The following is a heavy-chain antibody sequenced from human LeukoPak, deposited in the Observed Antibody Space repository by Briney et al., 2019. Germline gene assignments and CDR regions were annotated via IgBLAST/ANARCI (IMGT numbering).Heavy chain of an antibody. CDR3: ARGGLIFDP. CDR2: FYTSGNT. J-gene: IGHJ5*02. CDR1: GGSISSGSYY. Sequence: SETLSLTCTVSGGSISSGSYYWSWIRQPAGKGLEWIGRFYTSGNTNYNPSLKSRVTISVDTSKNQFSLKLSSVTAADTAVYYCARGGLIFDPWGQGTLATVSS. V-gene: IGHV4-61*02.